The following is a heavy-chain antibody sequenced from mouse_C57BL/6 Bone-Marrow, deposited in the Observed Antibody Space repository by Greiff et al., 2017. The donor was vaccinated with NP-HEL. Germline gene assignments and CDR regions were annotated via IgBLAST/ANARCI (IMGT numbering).Heavy chain of an antibody. J-gene: IGHJ4*01. CDR2: ISSGSSTI. Sequence: EVKLEESGGGLVKPGGSLKLSCAASGFTFSDYGMHWVRQAPEKGLEWVAYISSGSSTIYYADTVKGRFTITRNNAKNTLFLQMTSLRSEDTAMYYCARGHITTVVARYAMDYWGQGTSVTVSS. CDR1: GFTFSDYG. D-gene: IGHD1-1*01. V-gene: IGHV5-17*01. CDR3: ARGHITTVVARYAMDY.